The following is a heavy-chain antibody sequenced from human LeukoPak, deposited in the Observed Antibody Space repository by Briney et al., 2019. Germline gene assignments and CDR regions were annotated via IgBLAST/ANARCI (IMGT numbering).Heavy chain of an antibody. CDR2: IWYDGRKE. CDR3: ARDSRDLTVTATEFDF. V-gene: IGHV3-33*01. CDR1: GFTFSTYG. Sequence: PGGSLRLSCAASGFTFSTYGMHWARQAPGKGLEWVAVIWYDGRKEYYADSVKGRFTISRDNSKNTLYLQMNSLRVEDTAMYYCARDSRDLTVTATEFDFWGQGTLVPVSS. J-gene: IGHJ4*02. D-gene: IGHD4-17*01.